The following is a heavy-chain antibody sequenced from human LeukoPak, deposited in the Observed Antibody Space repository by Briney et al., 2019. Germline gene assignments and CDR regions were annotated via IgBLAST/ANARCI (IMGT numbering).Heavy chain of an antibody. CDR3: ASMCSSTSCYFAFDI. Sequence: GGSPRLSCAASGFTFSSYSMNWVRQAPGKGLEWVSSISSSSSYIYYADSVKGRFTISRDNAKNSLYLQMNSLRAEDTAVYYCASMCSSTSCYFAFDIWGQGTMVTVSS. CDR2: ISSSSSYI. CDR1: GFTFSSYS. V-gene: IGHV3-21*01. J-gene: IGHJ3*02. D-gene: IGHD2-2*01.